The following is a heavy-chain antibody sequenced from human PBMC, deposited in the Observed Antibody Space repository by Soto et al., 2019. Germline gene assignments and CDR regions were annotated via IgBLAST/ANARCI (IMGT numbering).Heavy chain of an antibody. CDR3: AKRTTGWYFDL. CDR2: ISGSGGST. V-gene: IGHV3-23*01. CDR1: GFTFSSYA. J-gene: IGHJ2*01. Sequence: EVQLLESGGGLVQPGGSLRLSCAASGFTFSSYAMNWVRQAPGKGLEWVSVISGSGGSTYYADSVKGRVTISRDNSKNTLYVQMNSLGAEDTAGYYCAKRTTGWYFDLWGRGTLVTVSS.